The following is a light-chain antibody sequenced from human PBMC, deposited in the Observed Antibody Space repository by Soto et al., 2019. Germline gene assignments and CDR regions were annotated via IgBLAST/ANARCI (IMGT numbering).Light chain of an antibody. CDR1: SSNIESNT. CDR2: SNY. J-gene: IGLJ7*01. Sequence: QSVLTQPPSASGTPGQRVTISCSGSSSNIESNTVTWYQQLPGTAPKLVIYSNYDRPSGVPDRFSGSTSGTSASLVIRGLQSEDEADYYYAAWDDILNGYVFGGGTQLTVL. V-gene: IGLV1-44*01. CDR3: AAWDDILNGYV.